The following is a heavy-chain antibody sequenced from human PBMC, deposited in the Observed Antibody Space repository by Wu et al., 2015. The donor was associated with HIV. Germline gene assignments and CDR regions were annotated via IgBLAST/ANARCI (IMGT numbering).Heavy chain of an antibody. CDR2: ISPHNGDT. D-gene: IGHD6-19*01. J-gene: IGHJ6*02. CDR3: ARDQQWPTTYYYYYGMDV. Sequence: AQLVQSGGEVKKPGASVKVSCKASNYTFVSYGITWVRQAPRQGLEWMAWISPHNGDTNYAQRFQGRVTLTTDTSTNTVSLELRSLTSDDTAVYYCARDQQWPTTYYYYYGMDVWGQGTTVTV. V-gene: IGHV1-18*01. CDR1: NYTFVSYG.